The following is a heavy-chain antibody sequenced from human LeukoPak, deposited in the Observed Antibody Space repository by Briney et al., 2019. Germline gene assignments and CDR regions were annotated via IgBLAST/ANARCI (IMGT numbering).Heavy chain of an antibody. Sequence: SETLSLTCTVSGGSMSSYYWSWIRQPPGKRLEWIGYIYYSGNTNSNPSLKSRVTISVDTSKNQFSLNLSSVTAPDTAVYYCARVRDRSLNNWFDPSGQGTLVTVSS. CDR1: GGSMSSYY. CDR2: IYYSGNT. J-gene: IGHJ5*02. D-gene: IGHD3-22*01. V-gene: IGHV4-59*01. CDR3: ARVRDRSLNNWFDP.